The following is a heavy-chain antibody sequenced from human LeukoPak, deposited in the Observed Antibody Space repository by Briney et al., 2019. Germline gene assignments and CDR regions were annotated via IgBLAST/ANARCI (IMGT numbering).Heavy chain of an antibody. CDR2: INTNTGNP. V-gene: IGHV7-4-1*02. J-gene: IGHJ6*03. D-gene: IGHD3-10*01. CDR3: ARGFYGSGRRSYYYYYYMDV. Sequence: ASVKVSCKASGYTFTGYYIHWVRQAPGQGLEWMGWINTNTGNPTYAQGFTGRFVFSLDTSVSTAYLQISSLKAEDTAVYYCARGFYGSGRRSYYYYYYMDVWGKGTTVTVSS. CDR1: GYTFTGYY.